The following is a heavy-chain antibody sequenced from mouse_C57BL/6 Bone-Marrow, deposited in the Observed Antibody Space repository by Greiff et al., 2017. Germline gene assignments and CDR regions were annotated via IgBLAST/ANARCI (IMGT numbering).Heavy chain of an antibody. Sequence: QVQLKQSGAELVRPGTSVKMSCKASGYTFTNYWIGWAKQRPGHGLEWIGDIYPGGGYTNYNEKFKGKATLTADNSSSTAYMQFSSLTSEDSAIYYCARAVYYGSSRDAMDYWGQGTSVTVSS. V-gene: IGHV1-63*01. J-gene: IGHJ4*01. CDR1: GYTFTNYW. CDR2: IYPGGGYT. CDR3: ARAVYYGSSRDAMDY. D-gene: IGHD1-1*01.